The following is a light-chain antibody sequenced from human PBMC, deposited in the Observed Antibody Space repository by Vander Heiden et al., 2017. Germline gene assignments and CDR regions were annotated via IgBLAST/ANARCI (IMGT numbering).Light chain of an antibody. J-gene: IGKJ1*01. CDR3: QQSFNVPRT. V-gene: IGKV1-39*01. Sequence: DIQMTQSPSSLSASVGDTVTITCRSSRNIFKYINWYQQKPGRAPKVLIYAASSLQSGVSSRFSGSGSGTEFALTISSLQPDDFATYYCQQSFNVPRTFGQGTRV. CDR2: AAS. CDR1: RNIFKY.